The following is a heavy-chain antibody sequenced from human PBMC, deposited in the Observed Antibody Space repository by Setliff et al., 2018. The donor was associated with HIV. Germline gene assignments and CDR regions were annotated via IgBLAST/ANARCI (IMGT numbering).Heavy chain of an antibody. D-gene: IGHD6-6*01. Sequence: PSETLSLTCTVSGGSISSYCWNWIRQPPGKGLEWIGYIYTSGSTYYNPSLKSRLTISIDTSKNQFSLKLSSVTAADTAVYYCARERGSSSGYYYYGMDVWGQGTTVTVSS. J-gene: IGHJ6*02. CDR3: ARERGSSSGYYYYGMDV. CDR1: GGSISSYC. CDR2: IYTSGST. V-gene: IGHV4-4*09.